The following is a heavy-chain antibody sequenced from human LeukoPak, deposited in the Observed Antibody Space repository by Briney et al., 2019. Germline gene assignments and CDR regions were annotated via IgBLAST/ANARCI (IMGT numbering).Heavy chain of an antibody. Sequence: SETLSLTCTVSGGSISAYYWNWIRQSPGKGLEWIGYIYHTGSTKHNPSLKSRVTISVDTSKNQFSLKLSSVTAADTAVYYCARGPESITIFGVVNWFDPWGQGTLVTVSS. CDR3: ARGPESITIFGVVNWFDP. J-gene: IGHJ5*02. CDR2: IYHTGST. CDR1: GGSISAYY. V-gene: IGHV4-59*12. D-gene: IGHD3-3*01.